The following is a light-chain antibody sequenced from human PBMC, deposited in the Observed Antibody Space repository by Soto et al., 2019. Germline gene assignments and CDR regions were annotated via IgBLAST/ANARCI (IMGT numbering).Light chain of an antibody. J-gene: IGKJ2*01. CDR2: GAS. Sequence: IVMTQSPATLSVSPGERATLSCRASQSVSSNLAWYQQKPGQTPRLLIYGASNKSTGMPPRFSGSGAGTEFSRTISSLQSEEFSVNYCHQYNNCPPYTFGQGTKLEIK. CDR3: HQYNNCPPYT. CDR1: QSVSSN. V-gene: IGKV3-15*01.